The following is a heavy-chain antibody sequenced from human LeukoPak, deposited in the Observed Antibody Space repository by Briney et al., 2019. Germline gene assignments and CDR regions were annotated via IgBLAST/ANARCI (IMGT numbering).Heavy chain of an antibody. CDR1: GFTFSDYY. CDR2: ISSSGSTI. Sequence: PGGSLRLSCAASGFTFSDYYMSWIRQAPGKGLEWVSYISSSGSTIYYADSVKGRFTISRDNAKNSLYLQMNSLRVEDTAVYYCARGGRVLRFLEWLSGGAFDIWGQGTMVTVSS. CDR3: ARGGRVLRFLEWLSGGAFDI. J-gene: IGHJ3*02. V-gene: IGHV3-11*01. D-gene: IGHD3-3*01.